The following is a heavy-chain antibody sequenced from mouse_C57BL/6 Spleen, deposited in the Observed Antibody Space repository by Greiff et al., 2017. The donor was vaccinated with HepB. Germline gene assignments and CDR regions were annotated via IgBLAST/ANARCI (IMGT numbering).Heavy chain of an antibody. CDR1: GFSLTSYG. D-gene: IGHD2-2*01. Sequence: QVQLKESGPGLVQPSQSLSITCTVSGFSLTSYGVHWVRQSPGKGLEWLGVIWSGGSTDYNAAFISRLSISKDNSKSQVFFKMNSLQADDTAIYYCARNDYGNDGEFAYWGQGTLVTVSA. J-gene: IGHJ3*01. V-gene: IGHV2-2*01. CDR2: IWSGGST. CDR3: ARNDYGNDGEFAY.